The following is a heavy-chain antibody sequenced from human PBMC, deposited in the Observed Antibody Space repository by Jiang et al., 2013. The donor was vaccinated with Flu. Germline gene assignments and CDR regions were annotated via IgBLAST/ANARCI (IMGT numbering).Heavy chain of an antibody. D-gene: IGHD3-16*01. Sequence: VYTLSELSIHWVRQAPGKGLEWMGSFDPEDRETIYAPKFQGRVTMTEDTSTDTAYMELNRLRFDDTAVYYCSGGGGGLGGFDIWGQGTMVTVSA. V-gene: IGHV1-24*01. CDR2: FDPEDRET. J-gene: IGHJ3*02. CDR3: SGGGGGLGGFDI. CDR1: VYTLSELS.